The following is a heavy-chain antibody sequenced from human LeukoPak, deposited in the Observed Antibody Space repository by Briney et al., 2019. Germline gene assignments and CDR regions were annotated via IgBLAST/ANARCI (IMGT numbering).Heavy chain of an antibody. V-gene: IGHV3-48*01. CDR1: GFTFSSYG. J-gene: IGHJ6*03. CDR2: ISSSSATI. CDR3: AREYSSSPASHTWYYYMDV. Sequence: GGSLRLSCAASGFTFSSYGMNWVRQAPGKGLEWVSYISSSSATIYSADSVKGRFTISRDNAKNSLYLQMNSLRAEDTAVYYCAREYSSSPASHTWYYYMDVWGKGTTVTVSS. D-gene: IGHD6-6*01.